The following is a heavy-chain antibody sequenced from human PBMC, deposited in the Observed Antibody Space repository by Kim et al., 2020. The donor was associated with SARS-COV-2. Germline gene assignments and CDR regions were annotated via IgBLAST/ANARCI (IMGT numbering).Heavy chain of an antibody. J-gene: IGHJ6*02. V-gene: IGHV3-49*03. D-gene: IGHD6-19*01. CDR3: TRDRGWSYYYYGMDV. CDR1: GFTFGDYA. Sequence: GGSLRLSCTASGFTFGDYAMSWFRQAPGKGLEWVGFIRSKAYGGTTEYAASVKGRFTISRDDSKSIAYLQMNSLKTEDTAVYYCTRDRGWSYYYYGMDVWGQGTTVTVSS. CDR2: IRSKAYGGTT.